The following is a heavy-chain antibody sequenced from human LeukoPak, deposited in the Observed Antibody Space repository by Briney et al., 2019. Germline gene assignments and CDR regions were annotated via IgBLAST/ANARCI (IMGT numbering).Heavy chain of an antibody. CDR1: GFTFSSYA. D-gene: IGHD3-3*01. J-gene: IGHJ3*02. Sequence: GGSLRLSCAASGFTFSSYAMHWVRQAPGKGLEWVAVISYDGSNKYYADSVKGRFTISRDNSKNTLYLQMNSLRAEDTAVYYCAKTVTYYDFWSGSEAFDIWGQGTMVTVSS. CDR2: ISYDGSNK. V-gene: IGHV3-30-3*02. CDR3: AKTVTYYDFWSGSEAFDI.